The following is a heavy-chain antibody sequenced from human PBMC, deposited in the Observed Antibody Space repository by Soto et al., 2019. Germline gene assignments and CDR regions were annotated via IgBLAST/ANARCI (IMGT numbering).Heavy chain of an antibody. D-gene: IGHD1-7*01. V-gene: IGHV1-69*12. CDR1: GGNFNTYA. CDR2: IIPILDAI. Sequence: QVQLVQSGAEVKTPGSSVKVSCKASGGNFNTYATNWVRLAPGQGLEWMGGIIPILDAINHAQKFQGRVTFTADEYTGIAYMELSSLRSEDTAVYYCARPAFGGRTYYAIDVWGQGTTLTVS. CDR3: ARPAFGGRTYYAIDV. J-gene: IGHJ6*02.